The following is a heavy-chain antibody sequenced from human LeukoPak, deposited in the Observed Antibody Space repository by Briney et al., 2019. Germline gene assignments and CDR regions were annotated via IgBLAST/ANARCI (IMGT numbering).Heavy chain of an antibody. D-gene: IGHD1-26*01. CDR1: GFTFSSYW. Sequence: SGGSLRLSCAASGFTFSSYWMHWVRQAPGKGLVWVSNINSDGRRTSYADSVKGRFAISRDNAKNTLYLQMNSLRAEDTAVYYCARESTELVQFDFWGQGTLVTVSS. J-gene: IGHJ4*02. CDR2: INSDGRRT. CDR3: ARESTELVQFDF. V-gene: IGHV3-74*01.